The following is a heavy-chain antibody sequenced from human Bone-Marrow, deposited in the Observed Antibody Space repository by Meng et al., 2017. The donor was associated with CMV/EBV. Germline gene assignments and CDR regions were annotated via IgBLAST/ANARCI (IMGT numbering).Heavy chain of an antibody. J-gene: IGHJ4*02. CDR3: ARAPSLLWFGEFDY. CDR2: ISGSSDYI. V-gene: IGHV3-21*01. CDR1: GFTFSDYD. Sequence: GESLKISCAASGFTFSDYDMNWVRQAPGKGLEWVSSISGSSDYIYYADSVKGRFTISRDNSKNTLYLQMNSLRAEDTAVYYCARAPSLLWFGEFDYWGEGTLVTVSS. D-gene: IGHD3-10*01.